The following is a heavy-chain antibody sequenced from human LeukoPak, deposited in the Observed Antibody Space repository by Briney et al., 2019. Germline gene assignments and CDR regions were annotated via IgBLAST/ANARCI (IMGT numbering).Heavy chain of an antibody. D-gene: IGHD6-13*01. J-gene: IGHJ4*02. Sequence: ASVKVSCKASGYTFTSYGISWVRQAPGQGLEWMGWISAYNGNTNYAQKLQGRVTMTTDTSTSTAYMELRSLRSDDTAVYYCARLSPTLLLRSSRRKYYFDYWGQGTLVTVSS. V-gene: IGHV1-18*01. CDR2: ISAYNGNT. CDR1: GYTFTSYG. CDR3: ARLSPTLLLRSSRRKYYFDY.